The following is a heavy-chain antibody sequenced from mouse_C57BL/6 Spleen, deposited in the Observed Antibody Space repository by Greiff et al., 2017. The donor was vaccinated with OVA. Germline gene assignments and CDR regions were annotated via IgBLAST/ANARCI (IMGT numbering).Heavy chain of an antibody. V-gene: IGHV1-50*01. CDR1: GYTFTSYW. J-gene: IGHJ2*01. CDR3: ARSSNYDGTPCDY. D-gene: IGHD1-1*01. Sequence: QVQLQQPGAELVKPGASVKLSCKASGYTFTSYWMQWVKQRPGQGLEWIGEIDPSDSYTNYNQKFKGKATLTVDTSSSTAYMQLSSLTSEDSAVYYCARSSNYDGTPCDYWGQGTTLTVSS. CDR2: IDPSDSYT.